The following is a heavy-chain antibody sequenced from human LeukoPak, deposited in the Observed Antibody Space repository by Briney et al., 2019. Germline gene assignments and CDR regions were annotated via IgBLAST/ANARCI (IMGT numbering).Heavy chain of an antibody. D-gene: IGHD6-13*01. J-gene: IGHJ4*02. Sequence: ASVKVSCKASGYTFTGYYMHWVRQAPGQGLEWMGWINPNSGGTNYAQKFQGRVTMTRDTSISTAYMELSRLRSDDTAVYYCARAVRGIAAAGTGYDYWGQGTLVTASS. CDR2: INPNSGGT. V-gene: IGHV1-2*02. CDR1: GYTFTGYY. CDR3: ARAVRGIAAAGTGYDY.